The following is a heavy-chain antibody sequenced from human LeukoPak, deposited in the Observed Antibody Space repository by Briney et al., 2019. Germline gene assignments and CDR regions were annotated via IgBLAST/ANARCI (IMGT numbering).Heavy chain of an antibody. CDR1: GYTFTSYG. Sequence: ASVKVSCKASGYTFTSYGISWVRQAPGQGLEWMGWISAYNGNTNYAQKLQGRVTMTTDTSTSTAYMELRSLRSDDTAVYYCARGLLLYYYDSSGYYGAGGDYWGQGTLVTVSS. CDR2: ISAYNGNT. D-gene: IGHD3-22*01. V-gene: IGHV1-18*01. CDR3: ARGLLLYYYDSSGYYGAGGDY. J-gene: IGHJ4*02.